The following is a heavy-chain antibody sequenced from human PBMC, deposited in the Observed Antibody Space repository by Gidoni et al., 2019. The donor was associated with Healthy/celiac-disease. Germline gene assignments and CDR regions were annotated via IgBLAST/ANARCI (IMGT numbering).Heavy chain of an antibody. D-gene: IGHD3-10*01. Sequence: GTANYAQKFQGRVTITADESTSTAYMELSSLRSEDTAVYYCARDSMVRGVIRKRFDYWGQGTLVTVSS. V-gene: IGHV1-69*01. J-gene: IGHJ4*02. CDR2: GTA. CDR3: ARDSMVRGVIRKRFDY.